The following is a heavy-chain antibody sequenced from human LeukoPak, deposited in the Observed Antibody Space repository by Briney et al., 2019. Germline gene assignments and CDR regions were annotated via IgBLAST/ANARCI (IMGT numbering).Heavy chain of an antibody. CDR2: TRYDGSNK. CDR3: GPEAFDI. CDR1: GFTFSSYG. Sequence: GGSLRLSCAASGFTFSSYGMHWVRQAPGKGLEWVAFTRYDGSNKYYADSVKGRFTISRDNSKNTLYLQMNSLRAEDTAVYYCGPEAFDIWGQGTMVTVSS. V-gene: IGHV3-30*02. J-gene: IGHJ3*02.